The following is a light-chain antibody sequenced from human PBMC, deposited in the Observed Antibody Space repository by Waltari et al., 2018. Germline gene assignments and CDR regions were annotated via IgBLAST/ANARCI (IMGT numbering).Light chain of an antibody. Sequence: DIVLTQSPASLSLSPGERATPSCGASQCVSSYLAWYQQKPGQAPRLLIYNASNRATGIPARFSGSGSGTDFTLTISSLEPEDFVVYYCQQRRDWPITFGQGTRLEIK. CDR1: QCVSSY. V-gene: IGKV3-11*01. CDR2: NAS. CDR3: QQRRDWPIT. J-gene: IGKJ5*01.